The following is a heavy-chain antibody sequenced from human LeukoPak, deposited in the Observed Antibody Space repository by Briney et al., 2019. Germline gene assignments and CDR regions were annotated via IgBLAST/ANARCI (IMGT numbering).Heavy chain of an antibody. J-gene: IGHJ5*02. V-gene: IGHV4-39*01. D-gene: IGHD6-13*01. CDR3: ARGGVSAAGTYARKDNWFDP. Sequence: SETLSLTCTVSGGSISSSSYYWGWIRQPPGKGLEWIGSIYYSGSTYYNPSLKSRVTISVDTSKNQFSLKLSSVTAADTAVYYCARGGVSAAGTYARKDNWFDPWGQGTLVTVSS. CDR2: IYYSGST. CDR1: GGSISSSSYY.